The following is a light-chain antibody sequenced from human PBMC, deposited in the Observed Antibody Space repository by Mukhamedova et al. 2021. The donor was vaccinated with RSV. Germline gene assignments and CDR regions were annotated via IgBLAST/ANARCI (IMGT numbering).Light chain of an antibody. V-gene: IGKV1-39*01. CDR2: GAS. Sequence: WYQRRVHGKAPKLLIYGASSLVSGAPSTFSGSGSETDFTLTISSLQLEDFATYYCQQSFNSLRWTFGQGTRV. CDR3: QQSFNSLRWT. J-gene: IGKJ1*01.